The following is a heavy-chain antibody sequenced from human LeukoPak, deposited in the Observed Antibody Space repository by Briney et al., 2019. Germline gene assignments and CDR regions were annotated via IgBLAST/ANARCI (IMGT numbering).Heavy chain of an antibody. J-gene: IGHJ4*02. Sequence: SETLSLTCTVSGGSISSYYWSWIRQPPGKGLEWIGYIYYSGSTNCNPSLKSRVTISVDTSKNQFSLKLSSVTAADTAVYYCARGGIAVAGLSYYFDYWGQGTLVTVSS. CDR1: GGSISSYY. CDR2: IYYSGST. V-gene: IGHV4-59*01. CDR3: ARGGIAVAGLSYYFDY. D-gene: IGHD6-19*01.